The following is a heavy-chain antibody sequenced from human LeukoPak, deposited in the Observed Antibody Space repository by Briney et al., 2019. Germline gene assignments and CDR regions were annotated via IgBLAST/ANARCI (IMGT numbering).Heavy chain of an antibody. Sequence: SGTLSLTCTVSGGSISSYYWSWIRQPAGKGLEWIGRIYTSGSTNYNPSLKSRVTMSVDTSKNQFSLKLSSVTAADTAVYYCAGRVTMVRGVIGAFDIWGQGTMVTVSS. V-gene: IGHV4-4*07. D-gene: IGHD3-10*01. J-gene: IGHJ3*02. CDR1: GGSISSYY. CDR2: IYTSGST. CDR3: AGRVTMVRGVIGAFDI.